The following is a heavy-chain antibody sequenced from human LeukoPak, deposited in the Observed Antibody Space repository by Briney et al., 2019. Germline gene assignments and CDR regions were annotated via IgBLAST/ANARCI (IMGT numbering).Heavy chain of an antibody. D-gene: IGHD3-3*01. Sequence: PSETLSLTCTVSGGSISSGGYYWSWIRQHPGKGLEWIGYIYYSGSTYYNPSLKSRVTISVDTSKNQFSLKLSSVTAADTPVYYCARAPYYDFWSGYPRNWFDPWGQGTLVTVSS. CDR3: ARAPYYDFWSGYPRNWFDP. CDR1: GGSISSGGYY. CDR2: IYYSGST. J-gene: IGHJ5*02. V-gene: IGHV4-31*03.